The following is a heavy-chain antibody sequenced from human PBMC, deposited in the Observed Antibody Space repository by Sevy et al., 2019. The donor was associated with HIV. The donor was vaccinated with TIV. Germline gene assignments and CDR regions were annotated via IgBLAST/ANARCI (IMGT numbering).Heavy chain of an antibody. CDR1: GFTFSDYY. D-gene: IGHD5-18*01. V-gene: IGHV3-11*01. J-gene: IGHJ4*02. Sequence: GGSLRLSCTASGFTFSDYYMSWIHQAPGKGLEWISYISSRDYFIYYADSVKGRFTISRDNAKNSMFLHMSSLRAEDTALYYCARVRYTYGNFFFDYWGQGTLVTVSS. CDR3: ARVRYTYGNFFFDY. CDR2: ISSRDYFI.